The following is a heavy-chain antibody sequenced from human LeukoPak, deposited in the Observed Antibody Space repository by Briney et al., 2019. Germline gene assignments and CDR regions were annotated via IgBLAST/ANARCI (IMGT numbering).Heavy chain of an antibody. Sequence: GGSLRLSCAASGFTFSSYAMSWVRQAPGKGPEWVSAISGSGGSTYYADSVKGRFTISRDNAKNSLYLQMNSLRAEDTAVYYCARDSSGWYWGQGTMVTVSS. CDR2: ISGSGGST. D-gene: IGHD6-19*01. CDR1: GFTFSSYA. J-gene: IGHJ3*01. CDR3: ARDSSGWY. V-gene: IGHV3-23*01.